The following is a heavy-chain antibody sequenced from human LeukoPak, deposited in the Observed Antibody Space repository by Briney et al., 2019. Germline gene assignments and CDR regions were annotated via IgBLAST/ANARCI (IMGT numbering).Heavy chain of an antibody. CDR2: VSGSGVAT. CDR1: GITFGTYA. J-gene: IGHJ6*03. Sequence: GGSLRLSCAASGITFGTYAMNWVRQAPGKGLEWASTVSGSGVATYFADSVKGRLTISRDNSKNTLYLQMNSLRAEDTAVYYCAREPLLRRYYMDVWGKGTTVTVSS. CDR3: AREPLLRRYYMDV. V-gene: IGHV3-23*01. D-gene: IGHD3-16*01.